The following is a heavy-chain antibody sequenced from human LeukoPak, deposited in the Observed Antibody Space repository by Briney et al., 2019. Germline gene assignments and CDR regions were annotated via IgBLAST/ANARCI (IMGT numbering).Heavy chain of an antibody. J-gene: IGHJ4*02. V-gene: IGHV1-18*01. D-gene: IGHD6-13*01. CDR3: ARLEMEQLVSDY. Sequence: ASVKVSCKASGYTFTSYGISWVRQAPGQGLEWMGWISAYNGNTNYAQKLQGRVTMTTDTSTSTAYMGLRSLRSDDTAVYYCARLEMEQLVSDYWGQGTLVTVSS. CDR1: GYTFTSYG. CDR2: ISAYNGNT.